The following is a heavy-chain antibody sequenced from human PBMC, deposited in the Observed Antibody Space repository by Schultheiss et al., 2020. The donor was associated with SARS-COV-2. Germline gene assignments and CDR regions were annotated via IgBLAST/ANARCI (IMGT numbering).Heavy chain of an antibody. CDR2: IKQDGSEK. V-gene: IGHV3-7*01. CDR3: ARDSLLLWFREFLEGMDV. J-gene: IGHJ6*02. D-gene: IGHD3-10*01. CDR1: GFTFSSYW. Sequence: GGSLRLSCAASGFTFSSYWMSWVRQAPGKGLEWVANIKQDGSEKYYVDSVKGRFTISRDNAKNSLYLQMNSLRDEDTAVYYCARDSLLLWFREFLEGMDVWGQGTTVTVSS.